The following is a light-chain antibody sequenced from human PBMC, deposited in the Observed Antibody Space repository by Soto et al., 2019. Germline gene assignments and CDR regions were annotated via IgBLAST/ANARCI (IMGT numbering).Light chain of an antibody. J-gene: IGLJ1*01. Sequence: QSALTQPPSASGTPGQRVTISCSGSSSNIGSNYVYWYQQLPGTAPKLLIDRNNQRPSGVPDRFSGSKSGTSASLAISGLRSEDEADYHCAAWDDSLSGQVFGTGTKVTVL. CDR2: RNN. CDR3: AAWDDSLSGQV. CDR1: SSNIGSNY. V-gene: IGLV1-47*01.